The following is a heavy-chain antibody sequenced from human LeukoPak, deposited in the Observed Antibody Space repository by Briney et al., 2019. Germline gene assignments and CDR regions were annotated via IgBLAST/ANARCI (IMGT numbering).Heavy chain of an antibody. CDR3: ARGPSRIVGAPYYFDY. J-gene: IGHJ4*02. D-gene: IGHD1-26*01. CDR2: INPSGGST. CDR1: GYTFTSYY. Sequence: ASVKVSCKASGYTFTSYYMHWVRQAPGQGLEWMGIINPSGGSTSYAQKFQGRVTMTRDTSTSTVYMELRSLRSDDTAVYYCARGPSRIVGAPYYFDYWGQGTLVTVSS. V-gene: IGHV1-46*01.